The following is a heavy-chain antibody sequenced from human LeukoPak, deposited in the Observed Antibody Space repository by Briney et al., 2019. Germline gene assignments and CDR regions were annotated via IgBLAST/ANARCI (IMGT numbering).Heavy chain of an antibody. CDR1: GGSITSYY. CDR3: AGSSYGGATHFDY. J-gene: IGHJ4*02. Sequence: PSESLSLTCTVSGGSITSYYWSWIRQPPRKGLEWIGYIYYSDSTNYNPSLKSRVTISVDTSKNQFSLKLSSVTAADTAVYYCAGSSYGGATHFDYWGQGTLVTVSS. V-gene: IGHV4-59*01. CDR2: IYYSDST. D-gene: IGHD4/OR15-4a*01.